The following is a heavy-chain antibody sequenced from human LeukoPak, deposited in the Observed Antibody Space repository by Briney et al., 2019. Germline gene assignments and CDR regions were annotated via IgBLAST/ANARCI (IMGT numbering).Heavy chain of an antibody. J-gene: IGHJ6*02. Sequence: PGRSLRLSCAASGFTFSSYGMHWVRQAPGKGLEWVAVISYDGSNKYYADSVKGRFTISRDNSKNTLYLQVSRLRAEDTAVYYCAKDEYYDFWSGYSFYYYYGMDVWGQGTTVTVSS. CDR2: ISYDGSNK. CDR1: GFTFSSYG. CDR3: AKDEYYDFWSGYSFYYYYGMDV. D-gene: IGHD3-3*01. V-gene: IGHV3-30*18.